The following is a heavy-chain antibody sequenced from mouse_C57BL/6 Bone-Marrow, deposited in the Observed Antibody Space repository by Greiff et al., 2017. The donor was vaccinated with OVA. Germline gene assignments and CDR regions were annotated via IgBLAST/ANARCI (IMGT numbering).Heavy chain of an antibody. Sequence: VQLQQSGAELVRPGTSVKVSCKASGYAFTNYLIEWVKQRPGQGLEWIGVINPGSGGTNYNEKFKGKATLTADKSSSTAYMQLSSLTSEDSAVYFCARDSYYGSSYWYFDVWGTGTTVTVSS. CDR2: INPGSGGT. V-gene: IGHV1-54*01. CDR1: GYAFTNYL. J-gene: IGHJ1*03. D-gene: IGHD1-1*01. CDR3: ARDSYYGSSYWYFDV.